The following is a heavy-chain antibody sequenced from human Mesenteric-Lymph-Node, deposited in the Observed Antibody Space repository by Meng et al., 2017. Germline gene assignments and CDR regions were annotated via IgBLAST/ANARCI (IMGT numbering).Heavy chain of an antibody. CDR3: SNGWLYA. Sequence: VQLVESGGGLVQPGGSLRLSCAASGFTFSDHYMDWVRQAPGKGLEWLANIKADGSETHYLDSVKGRFVIFRDNTKNSLYLQMNSLTADDTAVYYCSNGWLYAWGPGTLVTVSS. CDR1: GFTFSDHY. J-gene: IGHJ5*02. CDR2: IKADGSET. D-gene: IGHD5-24*01. V-gene: IGHV3-7*01.